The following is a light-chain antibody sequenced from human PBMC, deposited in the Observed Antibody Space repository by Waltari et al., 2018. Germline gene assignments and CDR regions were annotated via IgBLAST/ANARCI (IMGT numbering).Light chain of an antibody. Sequence: EIVVTQSPATLSVSPGERATLYCRASQSIGDNLAWYQQKPGQAPKLLIFSAPARLPGIPDRFSGSGSETDFSLTISSLQAEDVAVYYCQQNRDTPRTFGQGTKVEIK. J-gene: IGKJ1*01. CDR3: QQNRDTPRT. V-gene: IGKV3-15*01. CDR2: SAP. CDR1: QSIGDN.